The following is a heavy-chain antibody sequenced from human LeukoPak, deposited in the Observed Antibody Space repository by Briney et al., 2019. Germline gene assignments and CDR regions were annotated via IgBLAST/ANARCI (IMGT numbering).Heavy chain of an antibody. J-gene: IGHJ4*02. CDR2: IVVGSGNT. D-gene: IGHD1-26*01. CDR1: GFTFTSSA. Sequence: ATSVKVSCKASGFTFTSSAMQWVRQARGQRLEWIGWIVVGSGNTNYAQKFQERVTITRDMSTSTAYMELSSLRSEDTAVYYCAADGEDSGSYSSFDYWGQGTLLTVSS. CDR3: AADGEDSGSYSSFDY. V-gene: IGHV1-58*02.